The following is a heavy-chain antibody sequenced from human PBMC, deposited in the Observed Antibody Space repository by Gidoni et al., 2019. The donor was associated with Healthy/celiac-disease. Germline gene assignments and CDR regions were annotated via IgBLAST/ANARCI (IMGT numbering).Heavy chain of an antibody. CDR1: GFTFSSYS. CDR2: ISSSSSTI. V-gene: IGHV3-48*01. Sequence: EVQLVESGGGLVQPGGSRRLYCAASGFTFSSYSMHWVRQAPGKGLEWVSYISSSSSTIYYADSVKGRFTISRDNAKNSLYLQMNSLRAEDTAVYYCARDGPEIYTVTTDGSFDYWGQGTLVTVSS. D-gene: IGHD4-17*01. CDR3: ARDGPEIYTVTTDGSFDY. J-gene: IGHJ4*02.